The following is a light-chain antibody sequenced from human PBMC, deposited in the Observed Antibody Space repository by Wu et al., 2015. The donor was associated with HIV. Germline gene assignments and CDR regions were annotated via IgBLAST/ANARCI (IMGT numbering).Light chain of an antibody. J-gene: IGKJ5*01. Sequence: EIVMTQSPATLSVSPGERATLSCRASQSINYNLAWYQQKPGLPPRLLIYSASSRATHIPDRFSGSGPGTEFTLTISSLQSEDFAVYYCQQYNDWLPITFGQGTRVEIK. CDR2: SAS. V-gene: IGKV3-15*01. CDR1: QSINYN. CDR3: QQYNDWLPIT.